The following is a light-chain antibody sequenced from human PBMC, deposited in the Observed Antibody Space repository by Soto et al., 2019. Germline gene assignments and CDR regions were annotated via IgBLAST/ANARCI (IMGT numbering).Light chain of an antibody. CDR2: QDS. CDR1: KLGDKY. V-gene: IGLV3-1*01. CDR3: QAWDSSTHVV. J-gene: IGLJ2*01. Sequence: SYELTQPPSVSVSPGQTASITCSGDKLGDKYACWYQQKPGQSAVLVIYQDSKRPSGIPERFSGDNSGNTATLTVSGTQAMDEADYYCQAWDSSTHVVVGGGTKLTVL.